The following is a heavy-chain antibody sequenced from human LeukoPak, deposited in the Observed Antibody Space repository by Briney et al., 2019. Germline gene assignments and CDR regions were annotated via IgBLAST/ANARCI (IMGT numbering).Heavy chain of an antibody. V-gene: IGHV5-51*01. D-gene: IGHD4-23*01. CDR1: GYSFTSCR. CDR2: IYPGDSDT. Sequence: GESLKISCKGSGYSFTSCRIGWVRQMPGKGLEWMGIIYPGDSDTRYSPSFQGHVTISADKSISTAYLQWSGLTASDTAMYYCARHADYGDNSKLGHWGQGTLVTVSS. J-gene: IGHJ4*02. CDR3: ARHADYGDNSKLGH.